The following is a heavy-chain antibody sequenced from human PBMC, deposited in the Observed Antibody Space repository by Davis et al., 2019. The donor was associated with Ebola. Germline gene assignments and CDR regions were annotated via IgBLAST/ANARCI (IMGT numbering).Heavy chain of an antibody. J-gene: IGHJ4*02. D-gene: IGHD4-23*01. CDR1: GFTVSSNY. CDR3: AKEGYGGNSVPFDY. CDR2: IYSGGST. V-gene: IGHV3-53*01. Sequence: PGGSLRLSCAASGFTVSSNYMSWVRQAPGKGLEWVSVIYSGGSTYYADSVKGRFTISRDNSKNTLYLQMNSLRAEDTAVYYCAKEGYGGNSVPFDYWGQGTLVTVSS.